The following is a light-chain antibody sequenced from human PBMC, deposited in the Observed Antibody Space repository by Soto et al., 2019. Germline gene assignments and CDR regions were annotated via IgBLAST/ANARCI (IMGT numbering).Light chain of an antibody. CDR1: NSDVGIYDF. CDR2: EVI. J-gene: IGLJ1*01. V-gene: IGLV2-14*01. CDR3: ISYTSDDVRYV. Sequence: QSALTQPASVSGTPGQSITISCTGSNSDVGIYDFVSWYQHHPGRAPKLIVSEVIHRPSGVSNRFSGSKSGNTASLTISGLQSEDEVDYYCISYTSDDVRYVFGTGTKVTVL.